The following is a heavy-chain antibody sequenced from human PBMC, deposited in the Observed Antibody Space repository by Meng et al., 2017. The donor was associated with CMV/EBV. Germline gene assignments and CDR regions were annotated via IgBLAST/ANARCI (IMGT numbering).Heavy chain of an antibody. D-gene: IGHD2-15*01. V-gene: IGHV3-30*02. Sequence: GGSLRLSCAASGFTFSSYGMHWVRQAPGKGLEWVAFIRYDGSNKYYADSVKARFTISRDNSKNTLYLQMNSLRTEDTDVYYCARLYCSGGSCWGGFDYWGQGTLVTVS. J-gene: IGHJ4*02. CDR3: ARLYCSGGSCWGGFDY. CDR2: IRYDGSNK. CDR1: GFTFSSYG.